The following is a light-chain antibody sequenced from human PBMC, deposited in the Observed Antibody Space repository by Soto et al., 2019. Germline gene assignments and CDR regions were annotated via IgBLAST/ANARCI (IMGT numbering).Light chain of an antibody. CDR3: QQTFSNPPWT. J-gene: IGKJ1*01. Sequence: DIQMTQSPSSLSASVGDRVTITCRASQSINSYVNWYQQKPGKAPTLLIYAASSLQSGVPSRFSGRESGTDFTLTISSLQPEDFATYYCQQTFSNPPWTFGQGTKVEIK. V-gene: IGKV1-39*01. CDR2: AAS. CDR1: QSINSY.